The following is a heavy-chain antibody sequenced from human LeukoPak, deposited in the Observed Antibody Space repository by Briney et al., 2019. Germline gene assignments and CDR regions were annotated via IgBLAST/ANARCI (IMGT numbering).Heavy chain of an antibody. CDR2: IRYDGSSK. J-gene: IGHJ4*02. V-gene: IGHV3-30*02. Sequence: GGSLRLSCAASGFTFSNYGMHWVRQAPGKGLEGVAFIRYDGSSKYYADSVKGRFTISRDNSKNTLYLQMSSLRVEDTAVYYCAKDRDYSSSWPRYYFDYWGQGTLVTVSS. CDR3: AKDRDYSSSWPRYYFDY. CDR1: GFTFSNYG. D-gene: IGHD6-13*01.